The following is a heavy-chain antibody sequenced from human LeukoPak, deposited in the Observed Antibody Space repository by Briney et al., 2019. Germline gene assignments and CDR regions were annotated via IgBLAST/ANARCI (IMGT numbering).Heavy chain of an antibody. CDR2: ITYDGITT. Sequence: PGGSLRLSCAASGFTLSSCGMHWVRQAPGKGLEWMAVITYDGITTYFDDSVKGRFTISRDTSKSMLYLQMNSLRPEDTAVYYCVKEQSSGNYRTADFWGQGTLVTVSS. CDR1: GFTLSSCG. D-gene: IGHD3-10*01. V-gene: IGHV3-30*18. J-gene: IGHJ4*02. CDR3: VKEQSSGNYRTADF.